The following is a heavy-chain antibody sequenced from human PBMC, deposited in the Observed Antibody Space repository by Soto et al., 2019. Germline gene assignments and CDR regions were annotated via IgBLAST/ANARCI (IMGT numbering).Heavy chain of an antibody. Sequence: SGPTLVKPTQTLTLTCTFSGFSFSTSGVGVGWIRQPPGKALEWLALIYWDDDKRYSPSLKSRLTITKDTSNNQLVLTMTNMDPVDTATYYCAHSRMVRGVISAFDIWGQGTMVTVSS. D-gene: IGHD3-10*01. CDR2: IYWDDDK. V-gene: IGHV2-5*02. CDR1: GFSFSTSGVG. CDR3: AHSRMVRGVISAFDI. J-gene: IGHJ3*02.